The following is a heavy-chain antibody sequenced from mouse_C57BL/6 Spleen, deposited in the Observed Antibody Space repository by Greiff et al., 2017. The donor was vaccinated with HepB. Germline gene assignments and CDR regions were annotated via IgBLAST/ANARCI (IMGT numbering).Heavy chain of an antibody. CDR1: GYTFTSYG. V-gene: IGHV1-81*01. CDR3: AREGVLLGDYFDY. CDR2: IYPRSGNT. Sequence: VKLQESGAELARPGASVKLSCKASGYTFTSYGISWVKQRTGQGLEWIGEIYPRSGNTYYNEKFKGKATLTADKSSSTAYMELRSLTSEDSAVYFCAREGVLLGDYFDYWGQGTTLTVSS. D-gene: IGHD4-1*01. J-gene: IGHJ2*01.